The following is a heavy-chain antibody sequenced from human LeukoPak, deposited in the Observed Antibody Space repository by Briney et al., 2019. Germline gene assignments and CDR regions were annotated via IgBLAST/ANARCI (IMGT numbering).Heavy chain of an antibody. D-gene: IGHD2/OR15-2a*01. J-gene: IGHJ4*02. CDR3: AKGPLLWD. Sequence: GRSLRLSCAASGFTFSSYGMHWVRQAPGKGLEWVAVISYDGSNKYYADSVKGRFTISRDNSKNTLHLQMNSLRAEDTAVYYCAKGPLLWDWGQGTLVTVSS. CDR1: GFTFSSYG. CDR2: ISYDGSNK. V-gene: IGHV3-30*18.